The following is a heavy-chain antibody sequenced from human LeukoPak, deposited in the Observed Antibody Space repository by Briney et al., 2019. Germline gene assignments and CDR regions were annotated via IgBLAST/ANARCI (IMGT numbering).Heavy chain of an antibody. Sequence: ASVKVSCKASGYTFTGYYMHWVRQAPGQGLEWMGGIIPIFGTANYAQKFQGRVTITADESTSTAYMELSSLRSEDTAVYYCARSPRAMAIFDYWGQGTLVTVSS. V-gene: IGHV1-69*13. CDR1: GYTFTGYY. J-gene: IGHJ4*02. CDR2: IIPIFGTA. D-gene: IGHD5-18*01. CDR3: ARSPRAMAIFDY.